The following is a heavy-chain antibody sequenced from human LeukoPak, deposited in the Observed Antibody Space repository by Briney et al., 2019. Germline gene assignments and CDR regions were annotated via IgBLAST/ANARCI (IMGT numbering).Heavy chain of an antibody. D-gene: IGHD3-22*01. V-gene: IGHV3-21*01. CDR2: ISSSSSYI. Sequence: GGSLRLSCAASGFTFSSYSMNWVRQAPGQGLEWVSSISSSSSYIYYADSVKGRFTISRDNAKNSLYLQMNSLRAEDTAVYYCARLDCYDSSGYYYRAGDYWGQGTLVTVSS. CDR1: GFTFSSYS. CDR3: ARLDCYDSSGYYYRAGDY. J-gene: IGHJ4*02.